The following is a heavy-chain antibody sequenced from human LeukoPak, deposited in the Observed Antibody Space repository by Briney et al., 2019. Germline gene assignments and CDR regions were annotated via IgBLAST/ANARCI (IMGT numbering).Heavy chain of an antibody. V-gene: IGHV1-8*01. J-gene: IGHJ3*02. D-gene: IGHD3-22*01. Sequence: ASLKVSCKASGYTFTSYDIHWVRQATGQRLEWMGWMNPNSGNTGYAQKFQGRVTMTRNTSISTAYMELSSLRSEDTAVYYCAILNTYYYDSSGPGALDIWGQGTMVTVSS. CDR3: AILNTYYYDSSGPGALDI. CDR1: GYTFTSYD. CDR2: MNPNSGNT.